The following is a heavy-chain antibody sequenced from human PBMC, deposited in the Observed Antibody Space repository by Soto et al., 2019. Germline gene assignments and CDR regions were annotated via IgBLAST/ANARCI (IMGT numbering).Heavy chain of an antibody. J-gene: IGHJ6*02. D-gene: IGHD3-10*01. CDR2: ISGYNGNT. CDR3: ARAGKYYYGSGSPYYYGMDV. Sequence: QVQLVQSGAEVKKPEASVKVSCKASGYTFTSYGVSWVRQAPGQGLEWMGWISGYNGNTNYAQKLQGRVTMTTDTSTSTAYMELRSLRPDDTAVYYCARAGKYYYGSGSPYYYGMDVWGQGITVTVSS. CDR1: GYTFTSYG. V-gene: IGHV1-18*04.